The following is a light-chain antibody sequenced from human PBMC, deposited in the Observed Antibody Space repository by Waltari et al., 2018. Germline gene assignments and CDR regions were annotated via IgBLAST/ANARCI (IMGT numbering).Light chain of an antibody. V-gene: IGKV3-11*01. CDR2: AAS. CDR3: QQRSNWPRT. CDR1: QSVSSY. Sequence: DIVLTQSQATLSLSPGERATLPCRASQSVSSYLAWYQQKPGQAPRLLIYAASTRATGIPARFSGSGSGTDFTLTISSLEPEDFAVYYCQQRSNWPRTFGQGTKVEIK. J-gene: IGKJ1*01.